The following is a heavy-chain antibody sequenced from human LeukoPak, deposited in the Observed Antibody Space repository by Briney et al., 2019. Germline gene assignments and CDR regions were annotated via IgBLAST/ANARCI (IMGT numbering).Heavy chain of an antibody. CDR3: ARGAAGTGAADY. V-gene: IGHV4-38-2*02. D-gene: IGHD6-13*01. CDR1: GYSISSGYY. J-gene: IGHJ4*02. CDR2: IYHSGST. Sequence: SETLSLTCTVSGYSISSGYYWGWIRQPPGQGLEWIGSIYHSGSTYYNPSLKSRVTISVDTSKNQFSLKLSSVTAADTAVYFCARGAAGTGAADYWGQGTLVTVSS.